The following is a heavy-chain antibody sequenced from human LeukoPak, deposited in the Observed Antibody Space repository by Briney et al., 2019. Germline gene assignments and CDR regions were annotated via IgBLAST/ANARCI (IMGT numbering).Heavy chain of an antibody. CDR3: AKGNRGGIWSGYYYFDY. Sequence: GGSLRLSCAASGFTFSSYAMSWVRQAPGKGLEWVGRIKSKTDGGTTDYAAPVKGRFAISRDDSKNTLYLQMNSLRAEDTAVYYCAKGNRGGIWSGYYYFDYWGQGTLVTVSS. CDR1: GFTFSSYA. CDR2: IKSKTDGGTT. V-gene: IGHV3-15*01. D-gene: IGHD3-3*01. J-gene: IGHJ4*02.